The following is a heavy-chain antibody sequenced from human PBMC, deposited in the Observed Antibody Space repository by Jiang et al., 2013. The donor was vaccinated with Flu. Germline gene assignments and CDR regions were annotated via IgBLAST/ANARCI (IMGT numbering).Heavy chain of an antibody. CDR1: GGSISSYY. V-gene: IGHV4-59*13. CDR2: IYYSGST. CDR3: AREKIDFPSKYYFDY. J-gene: IGHJ4*02. Sequence: GPGLVKPSETLSLTCTVSGGSISSYYWSWIRQPPGKGLEWIGYIYYSGSTNYNPSLKSRVTISVDTSKNQFSLKLSSVTAADTAVYYCAREKIDFPSKYYFDYWGQGTLV.